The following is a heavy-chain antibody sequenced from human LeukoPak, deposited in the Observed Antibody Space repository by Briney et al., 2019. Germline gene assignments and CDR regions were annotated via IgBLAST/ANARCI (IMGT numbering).Heavy chain of an antibody. CDR3: ASSKTVTTYYDAFDI. CDR2: IYSGGST. J-gene: IGHJ3*02. CDR1: GFTVSSNY. D-gene: IGHD4-17*01. V-gene: IGHV3-53*01. Sequence: GGSLRLSCAASGFTVSSNYMSWVRQAPGKGLEWVSVIYSGGSTCYADSVKGRFTISRDNSKNTLYLQMNSLRAEDTAVYYCASSKTVTTYYDAFDIWGQGTMVTVSS.